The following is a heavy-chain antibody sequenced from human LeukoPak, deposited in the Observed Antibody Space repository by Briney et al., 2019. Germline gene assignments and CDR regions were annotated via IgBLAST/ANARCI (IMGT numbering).Heavy chain of an antibody. D-gene: IGHD3-3*01. V-gene: IGHV1-69*06. J-gene: IGHJ4*02. CDR3: ARDGTQREYDFWSGYYTSSIFDY. CDR1: GGTFSSYA. CDR2: IIPIFGTA. Sequence: ASVKVSCKASGGTFSSYAISWVRQAPGQGLEWMGGIIPIFGTANYAQKFQGRVTITADKSTSTAYMELSSLRSEDTAVYYCARDGTQREYDFWSGYYTSSIFDYWGQGPWSPSPQ.